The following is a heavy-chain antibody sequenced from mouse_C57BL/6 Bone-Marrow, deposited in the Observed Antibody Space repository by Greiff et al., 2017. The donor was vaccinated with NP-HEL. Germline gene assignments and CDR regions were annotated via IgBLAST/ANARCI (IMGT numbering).Heavy chain of an antibody. CDR3: ARASYYSNYEDFDV. J-gene: IGHJ1*03. V-gene: IGHV5-4*03. CDR1: GFTFSSYA. Sequence: DVMLVESGGGLVKPGGSLKLSCAASGFTFSSYAMSWVRQTPEKRLEWVATISDGGSYTYYPDNVKGRFTISRDNAKNNLYLQMSHLKSEDTAMYYCARASYYSNYEDFDVWGTGTTVTVSS. CDR2: ISDGGSYT. D-gene: IGHD2-5*01.